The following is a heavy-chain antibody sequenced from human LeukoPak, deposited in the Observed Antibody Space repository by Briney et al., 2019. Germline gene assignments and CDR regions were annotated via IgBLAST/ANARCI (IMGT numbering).Heavy chain of an antibody. V-gene: IGHV1-8*01. D-gene: IGHD3-3*01. J-gene: IGHJ5*02. Sequence: ASVKVSCKASGYTFTSYDINWVRQATGQGLEWMGWMNPNSGNTGYAQKLQGRVTMTTDTSTSTAYMELRSLRSDDTAVYYCARGGRDTIFGVVSFMSWFDPWGQGTLVTVSS. CDR1: GYTFTSYD. CDR3: ARGGRDTIFGVVSFMSWFDP. CDR2: MNPNSGNT.